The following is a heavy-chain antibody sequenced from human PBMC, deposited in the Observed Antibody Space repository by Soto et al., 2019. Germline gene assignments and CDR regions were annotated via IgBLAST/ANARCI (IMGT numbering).Heavy chain of an antibody. Sequence: EVQLVASGGGLVQPGGSLKISCSASGFSFHYYALHWVRQSPERGLEYVSAINAGGTDTYYSDSVKGRFTISRDNSKNTLSLQMSSLRPDDTAVYYCVKDTGGSGTWDGFDPWGQGTLVTVSS. CDR3: VKDTGGSGTWDGFDP. V-gene: IGHV3-64D*06. J-gene: IGHJ5*02. D-gene: IGHD3-10*01. CDR2: INAGGTDT. CDR1: GFSFHYYA.